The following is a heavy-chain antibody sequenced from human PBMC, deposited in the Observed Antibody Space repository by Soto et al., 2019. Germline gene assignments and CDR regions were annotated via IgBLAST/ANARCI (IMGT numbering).Heavy chain of an antibody. CDR1: GGSISPYY. CDR3: ARPGKYYQSLDP. Sequence: QVQLQESGPGLVKPSETLSLTCTVSGGSISPYYWSWIRQPPGKGLEWVGYIYYAGTTSYNPSLKSRVPISLETSKSQFSLRLSSVTAADTAVYYCARPGKYYQSLDPWGPGTLVTVSS. CDR2: IYYAGTT. D-gene: IGHD2-2*01. V-gene: IGHV4-59*08. J-gene: IGHJ5*02.